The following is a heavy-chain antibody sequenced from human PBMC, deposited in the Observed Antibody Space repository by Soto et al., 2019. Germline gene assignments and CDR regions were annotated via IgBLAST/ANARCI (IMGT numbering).Heavy chain of an antibody. CDR1: GYIFTDYT. D-gene: IGHD3-3*02. V-gene: IGHV1-3*04. J-gene: IGHJ3*01. CDR3: ARDIRGGGAFDA. CDR2: VNTGNGKA. Sequence: ASVKVSCKASGYIFTDYTIHWVRQAPGQRLEWMGWVNTGNGKAKSSEKFQGRVTITRDTSATTAYMELSNLRSDDTAYYYCARDIRGGGAFDAWGKGTMVTVSS.